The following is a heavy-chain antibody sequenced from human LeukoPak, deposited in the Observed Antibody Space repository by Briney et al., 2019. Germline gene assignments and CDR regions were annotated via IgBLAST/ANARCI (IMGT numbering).Heavy chain of an antibody. J-gene: IGHJ4*02. V-gene: IGHV3-21*01. Sequence: GGSLRLSCTASGFTFSGYAMSWVRQAPGKGLEWVSSISSSSSYIYYADSVKGRFTISRDNAKNSLYLQMSSLRAEDTAVYYCAREYYYGSGSYYRRDYFDYWGQGTLVTVSS. D-gene: IGHD3-10*01. CDR3: AREYYYGSGSYYRRDYFDY. CDR2: ISSSSSYI. CDR1: GFTFSGYA.